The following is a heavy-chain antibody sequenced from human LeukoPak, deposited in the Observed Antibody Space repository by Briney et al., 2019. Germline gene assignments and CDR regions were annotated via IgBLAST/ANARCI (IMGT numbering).Heavy chain of an antibody. J-gene: IGHJ4*02. V-gene: IGHV4-31*03. CDR2: TYYSGST. CDR3: ARSAAGSYYYFDY. D-gene: IGHD6-13*01. CDR1: GGSISSGGYY. Sequence: SETLSLTCTVSGGSISSGGYYWSWIRQHPGKGLEWIGYTYYSGSTYYNPSLKSRVTISVDASKNQFSLKLSSVTAADTAVYYCARSAAGSYYYFDYWGQGTLVTVSS.